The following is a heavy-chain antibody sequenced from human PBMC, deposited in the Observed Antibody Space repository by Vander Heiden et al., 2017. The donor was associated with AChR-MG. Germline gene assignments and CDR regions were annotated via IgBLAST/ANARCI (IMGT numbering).Heavy chain of an antibody. CDR1: GFTFSSYS. CDR2: ISSSSSTST. V-gene: IGHV3-48*02. J-gene: IGHJ3*02. Sequence: EVQPVESGGGVVQPGGSLRLSCAASGFTFSSYSMNWVRQTPWKGLEWVSYISSSSSTSTYYADSVKGRFTISRDNAKNSLYLQMNSLRDEDTAVYYCARDHIQLWLGDAFDIWGQGTMVTVSS. CDR3: ARDHIQLWLGDAFDI. D-gene: IGHD5-18*01.